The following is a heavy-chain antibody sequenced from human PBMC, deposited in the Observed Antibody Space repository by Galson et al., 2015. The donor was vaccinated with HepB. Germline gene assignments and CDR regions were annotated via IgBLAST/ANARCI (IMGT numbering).Heavy chain of an antibody. CDR3: ARDSYTAMADYYYYGMDV. J-gene: IGHJ6*02. CDR1: GGTFSSYA. CDR2: IIPIFGTA. Sequence: SVKVSCKASGGTFSSYAISWVRQAPGQGLEWMGGIIPIFGTANYAQKFQGRVTITADKSTSTAYMELSSLRSEDTAVYYCARDSYTAMADYYYYGMDVWGQGTTVTVSS. V-gene: IGHV1-69*06. D-gene: IGHD5-18*01.